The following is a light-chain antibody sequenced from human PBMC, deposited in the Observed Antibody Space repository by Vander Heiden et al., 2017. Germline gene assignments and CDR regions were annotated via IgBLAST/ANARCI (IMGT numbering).Light chain of an antibody. CDR2: AAS. CDR1: QSIGDY. CDR3: QQSYSAPGGT. Sequence: DIQMTQSPSSLSASVGDRDTITCRASQSIGDYLNWYQQKPGKAPNLLIYAASSLQSGVPSRFSGSGFGTDFTLTISSLQPEDFATYYCQQSYSAPGGTIGQGTKVEIK. J-gene: IGKJ1*01. V-gene: IGKV1-39*01.